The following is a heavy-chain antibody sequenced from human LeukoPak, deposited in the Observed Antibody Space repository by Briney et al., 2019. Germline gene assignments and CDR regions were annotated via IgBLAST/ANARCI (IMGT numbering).Heavy chain of an antibody. Sequence: SETLSLTCTVSGGPISRYYWSWIRQSAGKGLEWIARIYSSGHTNYNPSLKSRVTISLDMSKNQFSLTMRSVTAADTAMYFCARDDFGDVDAFDIWGQGTMVTVSS. CDR3: ARDDFGDVDAFDI. D-gene: IGHD4-17*01. CDR2: IYSSGHT. V-gene: IGHV4-4*07. CDR1: GGPISRYY. J-gene: IGHJ3*02.